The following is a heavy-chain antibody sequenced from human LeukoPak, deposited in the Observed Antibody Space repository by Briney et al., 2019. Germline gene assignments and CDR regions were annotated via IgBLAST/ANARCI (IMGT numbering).Heavy chain of an antibody. Sequence: PGGSLRLSCAASGFTFSSYSMNWVRQASGKGLEWVSSISSSSSYIYYADSVKGRFTISRDNAKNSLYLQMNSLRAEDTAVYYCARDSIVGATTNLGEFDPWGQGTLVTVSS. D-gene: IGHD1-26*01. J-gene: IGHJ5*02. V-gene: IGHV3-21*01. CDR3: ARDSIVGATTNLGEFDP. CDR1: GFTFSSYS. CDR2: ISSSSSYI.